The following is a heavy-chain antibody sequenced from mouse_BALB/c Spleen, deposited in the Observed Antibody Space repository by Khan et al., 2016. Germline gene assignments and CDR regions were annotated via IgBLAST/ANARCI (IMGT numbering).Heavy chain of an antibody. Sequence: EVELVESGGGLVKPGGSLKLSCAASGIAFSNYDMSWVRQTPEKRLEWVAYIINGGGTTYYPDTVKGRFTISRDNAKNTLYLQMTRLKSEDTAMYCLATGYYYRYDEGFGYWGQVTLVTVSA. V-gene: IGHV5-12-1*01. CDR3: ATGYYYRYDEGFGY. CDR1: GIAFSNYD. D-gene: IGHD2-14*01. CDR2: IINGGGTT. J-gene: IGHJ3*01.